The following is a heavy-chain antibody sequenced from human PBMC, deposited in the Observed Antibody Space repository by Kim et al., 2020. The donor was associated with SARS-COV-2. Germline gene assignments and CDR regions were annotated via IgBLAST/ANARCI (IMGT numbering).Heavy chain of an antibody. CDR3: ARSSWDSGDRTRVDY. V-gene: IGHV4-31*02. Sequence: PSLNSRVTISVDTSKNQFSLKLSSVTAADTAVYYCARSSWDSGDRTRVDYWGQGTLVTVSS. D-gene: IGHD2-21*01. J-gene: IGHJ4*02.